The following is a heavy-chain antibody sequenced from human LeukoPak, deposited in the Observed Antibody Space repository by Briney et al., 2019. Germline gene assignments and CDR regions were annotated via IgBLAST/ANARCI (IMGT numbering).Heavy chain of an antibody. CDR2: ISGSGGST. Sequence: PGGSLRLSCAASGFTFSSYAMSWVRRAPGKGLEWVSAISGSGGSTYYADSVKGRFTISRDNSKNTLYLQMNSLRAEDTAVYYCAKAILIYGDYGMDVWGQGTTVTVSS. CDR1: GFTFSSYA. CDR3: AKAILIYGDYGMDV. J-gene: IGHJ6*02. V-gene: IGHV3-23*01. D-gene: IGHD4-17*01.